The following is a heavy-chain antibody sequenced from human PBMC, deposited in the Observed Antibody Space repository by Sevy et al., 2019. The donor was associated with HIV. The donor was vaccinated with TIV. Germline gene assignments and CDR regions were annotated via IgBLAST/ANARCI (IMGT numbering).Heavy chain of an antibody. J-gene: IGHJ4*02. CDR3: AKASIEVAATTGGVFDY. CDR1: GFTSSSYA. CDR2: ISESGAMT. V-gene: IGHV3-23*01. D-gene: IGHD6-19*01. Sequence: GGSLRLSCVASGFTSSSYAMSWVRQAPGKGLEWVSSISESGAMTYYADSVKGRFTISRDNSKSTRYLQMNSLRAEDTAIYYCAKASIEVAATTGGVFDYWGQGTLVTVSS.